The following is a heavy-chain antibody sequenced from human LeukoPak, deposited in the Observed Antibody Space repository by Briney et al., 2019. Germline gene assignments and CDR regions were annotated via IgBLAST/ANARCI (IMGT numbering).Heavy chain of an antibody. D-gene: IGHD3-16*02. CDR3: ARFPQRNEDIWGSFRYKGSLDY. J-gene: IGHJ4*02. CDR1: GFIFPTYG. CDR2: IYPDGNNK. V-gene: IGHV3-30*12. Sequence: QSGGSLRLSCAASGFIFPTYGMHWVRQAPGKGLEWVACIYPDGNNKDYADSVKGRFTISRDNAKKSLFLQMNSLRAEDTAVYYCARFPQRNEDIWGSFRYKGSLDYWGPGTLVTVSS.